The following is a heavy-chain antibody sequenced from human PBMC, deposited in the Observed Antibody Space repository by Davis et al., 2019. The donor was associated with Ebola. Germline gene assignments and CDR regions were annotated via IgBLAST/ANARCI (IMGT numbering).Heavy chain of an antibody. CDR3: ARDYSSGWYSIPY. Sequence: GESLKISCAASGFTFSSYWMHWVRQAPGKGLVWVSRINSDGSSTSYADSEKGRFTISRDNAKNTLYLQMNSLRAEDTAVYYCARDYSSGWYSIPYWGQGTLVTVSS. V-gene: IGHV3-74*01. D-gene: IGHD6-19*01. J-gene: IGHJ4*02. CDR1: GFTFSSYW. CDR2: INSDGSST.